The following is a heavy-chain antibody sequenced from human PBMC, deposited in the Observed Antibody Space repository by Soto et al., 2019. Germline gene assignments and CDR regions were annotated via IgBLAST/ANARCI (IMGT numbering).Heavy chain of an antibody. D-gene: IGHD2-2*01. CDR3: ARGSCSSTSXLNCVDT. CDR2: IIPIFGTA. V-gene: IGHV1-69*06. Sequence: SVKVSCKASGGTFSSYAISWVRQAPGQGLEWIGGIIPIFGTANYAQNFQGRVTITAEKSTSTAYMEMSSLRSEETAVYYCARGSCSSTSXLNCVDTWGQGAMVAVSS. J-gene: IGHJ5*02. CDR1: GGTFSSYA.